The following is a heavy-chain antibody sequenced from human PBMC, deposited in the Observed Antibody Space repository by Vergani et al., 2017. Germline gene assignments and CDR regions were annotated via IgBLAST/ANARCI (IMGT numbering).Heavy chain of an antibody. CDR1: GFTFRKSA. CDR3: AKYGGPFDY. CDR2: MSASGGTI. V-gene: IGHV3-23*01. D-gene: IGHD3-16*01. Sequence: EVHLLESGGGLVQPGGSLRLSCAASGFTFRKSAMSWVRQAPGKGLEWVSAMSASGGTIYYADSVKGRFTISRDNSKNTLFLQMDSLRAEDTALYYCAKYGGPFDYWGQGTLVTVSS. J-gene: IGHJ4*02.